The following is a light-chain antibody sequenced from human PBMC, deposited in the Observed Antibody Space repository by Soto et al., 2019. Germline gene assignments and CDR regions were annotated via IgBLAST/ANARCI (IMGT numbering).Light chain of an antibody. CDR3: QQLNTYPYT. V-gene: IGKV1-9*01. J-gene: IGKJ2*01. CDR2: GAT. CDR1: QDISSY. Sequence: IPLTQSPSSLSASVGDRVTITCRASQDISSYLAWYQQTPGKAPKLLIYGATTLQSGVPSRFSGSGSGTDFTLTINSLQPEDFATYYCQQLNTYPYTFGQGTKLEIK.